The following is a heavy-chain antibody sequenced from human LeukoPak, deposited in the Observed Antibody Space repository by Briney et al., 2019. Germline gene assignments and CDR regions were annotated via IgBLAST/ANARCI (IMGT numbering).Heavy chain of an antibody. CDR1: GYTFTSYA. CDR3: ARDGSLSGGSYYYYMDV. D-gene: IGHD2-15*01. J-gene: IGHJ6*03. V-gene: IGHV1-2*02. CDR2: INPNSGGT. Sequence: ASVKVSCKASGYTFTSYAMNWVRQAPGQGLEWMGWINPNSGGTNYAQKFQGRVTMTRDTSISTAYMELSRLRSDDTAVYYCARDGSLSGGSYYYYMDVWGKGTTVTVSS.